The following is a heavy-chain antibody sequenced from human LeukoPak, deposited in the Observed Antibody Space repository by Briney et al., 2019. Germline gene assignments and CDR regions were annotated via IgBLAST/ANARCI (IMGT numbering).Heavy chain of an antibody. V-gene: IGHV4-34*01. J-gene: IGHJ4*02. CDR1: GGSFSGYY. CDR3: ARRRRKPVTFRILEWLFDY. CDR2: INHSGST. D-gene: IGHD3-3*01. Sequence: PSETLSLTCAVYGGSFSGYYWSWIRQPPGKGLEWIGEINHSGSTNYNPSLKSRVTISVDTSKNQFSLKLSSVTAADTAVYYCARRRRKPVTFRILEWLFDYWGQGTLVTVSS.